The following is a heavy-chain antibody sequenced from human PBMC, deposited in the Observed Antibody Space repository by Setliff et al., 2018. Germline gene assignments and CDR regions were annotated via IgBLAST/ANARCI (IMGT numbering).Heavy chain of an antibody. V-gene: IGHV1-18*01. J-gene: IGHJ5*02. CDR3: AKDRVEVVVAAPQARFDP. D-gene: IGHD2-15*01. CDR2: ISAYSGDT. Sequence: ASVQVSCKTSGYTFRRYGVSWVRQAPGQGLEWMGWISAYSGDTIYAQNYQGRVTMTTDTSTSTAYMELRSLRSDDTAVYYCAKDRVEVVVAAPQARFDPWGQGTLVTVSS. CDR1: GYTFRRYG.